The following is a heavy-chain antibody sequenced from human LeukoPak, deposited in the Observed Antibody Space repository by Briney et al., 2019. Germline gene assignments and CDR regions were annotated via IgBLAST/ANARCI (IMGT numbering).Heavy chain of an antibody. CDR3: ARGGYSSYYYYYMDV. CDR2: INPNSGGT. CDR1: GYTFTGYY. V-gene: IGHV1-2*02. J-gene: IGHJ6*03. Sequence: RASVKVSCKASGYTFTGYYMHWVRQAPGQGLEWMGWINPNSGGTNYAQKFQGRVTMTRDTSISTAYMELSRLRSDDTAVYYCARGGYSSYYYYYMDVWGKGTTVTVSS. D-gene: IGHD6-19*01.